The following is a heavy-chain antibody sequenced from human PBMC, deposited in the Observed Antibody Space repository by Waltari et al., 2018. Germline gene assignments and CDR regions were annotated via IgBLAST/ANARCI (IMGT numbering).Heavy chain of an antibody. CDR3: ARGELELRSYYYGMDV. D-gene: IGHD1-7*01. CDR1: AGTFSSYA. V-gene: IGHV1-69*05. J-gene: IGHJ6*02. CDR2: IIPIFGTA. Sequence: QVQLVQSGAEVKKPGSSVKVSCKASAGTFSSYAISWVRQAPGQGLGWMGGIIPIFGTANYAQKFQDRVTITTDESTSTAYMELSSLRSEDTAVYYCARGELELRSYYYGMDVWGQGTTVTVSS.